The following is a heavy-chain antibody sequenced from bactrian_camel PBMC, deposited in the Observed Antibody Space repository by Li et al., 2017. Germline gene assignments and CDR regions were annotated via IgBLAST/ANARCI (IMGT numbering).Heavy chain of an antibody. Sequence: VQLVESVGGSVQAGGSLRLSCAASGSLGSSRSCMGWFRQAPGKDCEGVAHIDSDGKWYAESLKGRSTISTDDANNTLDLQIDSLQPEDTAMYYCAVLSQFNHCRGVLVGIWQQYASWGQGTQVTVS. V-gene: IGHV3S55*01. CDR2: IDSDGK. D-gene: IGHD5*01. J-gene: IGHJ4*01. CDR3: AVLSQFNHCRGVLVGIWQQYAS. CDR1: GSLGSSRSC.